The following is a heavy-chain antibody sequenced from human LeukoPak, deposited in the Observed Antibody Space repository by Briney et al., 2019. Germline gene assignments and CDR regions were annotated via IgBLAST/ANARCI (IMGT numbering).Heavy chain of an antibody. D-gene: IGHD3-9*01. V-gene: IGHV3-11*05. CDR1: GFTFSDYY. Sequence: PGGSLRLSCAASGFTFSDYYMSWIRQAPGKGLEWVSYISSSSSYTNYADSVNGRFTISRDNAKNSLCLQMNSLRAEDTAVYYCARARYYDILTGIDYWGQGTLVTVSS. CDR3: ARARYYDILTGIDY. J-gene: IGHJ4*02. CDR2: ISSSSSYT.